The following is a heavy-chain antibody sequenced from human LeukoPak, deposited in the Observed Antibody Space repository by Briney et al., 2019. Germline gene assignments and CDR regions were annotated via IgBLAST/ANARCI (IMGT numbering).Heavy chain of an antibody. CDR1: GFTFSTYA. V-gene: IGHV3-23*01. J-gene: IGHJ4*02. CDR3: AKGYSSGWYYFDY. Sequence: GGSLRLSCAASGFTFSTYAMTWVRQAPGKGLEWVSSISGGSSSPNYADSVKGRFSISRDNSMNTVYLQINSLRAEDTAVYYCAKGYSSGWYYFDYWGQGTLVTVSP. CDR2: ISGGSSSP. D-gene: IGHD6-19*01.